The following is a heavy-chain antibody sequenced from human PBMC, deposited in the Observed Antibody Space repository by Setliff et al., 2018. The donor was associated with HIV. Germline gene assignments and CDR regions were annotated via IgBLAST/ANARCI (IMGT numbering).Heavy chain of an antibody. V-gene: IGHV4-59*11. CDR1: AASIRSHY. CDR2: FYYTGST. J-gene: IGHJ5*02. CDR3: ARVYYNLWSSYFWEHVQLDP. D-gene: IGHD3-3*01. Sequence: PSETLSLTCTVSAASIRSHYWPWIRQSPGKGLEWIWNFYYTGSTDYNPSFKSRVTISLDKSNNQISLNLSSATAADTAVYYCARVYYNLWSSYFWEHVQLDPWSQGTQVTVSS.